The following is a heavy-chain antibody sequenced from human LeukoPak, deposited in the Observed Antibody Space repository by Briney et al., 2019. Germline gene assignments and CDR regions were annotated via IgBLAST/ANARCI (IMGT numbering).Heavy chain of an antibody. D-gene: IGHD3-10*01. Sequence: PSQTLSLTCTVSGGSISSGGYYWSWIRQHPGKGLEWIGYIYYSGSTYYNPSLKSRVTISVDTSKNQFSLKLSSVTAADTAVYYCARSAPGILTYYYGSGSINWFDPWGQGTLVTVSS. J-gene: IGHJ5*02. CDR2: IYYSGST. CDR1: GGSISSGGYY. CDR3: ARSAPGILTYYYGSGSINWFDP. V-gene: IGHV4-31*03.